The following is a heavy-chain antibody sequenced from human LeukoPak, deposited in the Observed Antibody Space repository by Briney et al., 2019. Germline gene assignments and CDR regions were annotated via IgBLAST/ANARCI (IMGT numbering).Heavy chain of an antibody. V-gene: IGHV4-34*01. Sequence: SETLSLTCAAYGGSFSGYYWGWIRQPPGKGLEWIGSIYYSGSTYYNPSLKSRVTISVDTSKNQFSLKLSSVTAADTAVYYCARELRFLEWLPLPNWFDPWGQGTLVTVSS. CDR3: ARELRFLEWLPLPNWFDP. D-gene: IGHD3-3*01. J-gene: IGHJ5*02. CDR2: IYYSGST. CDR1: GGSFSGYY.